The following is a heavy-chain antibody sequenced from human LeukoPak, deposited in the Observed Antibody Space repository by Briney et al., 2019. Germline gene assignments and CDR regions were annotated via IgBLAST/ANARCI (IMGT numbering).Heavy chain of an antibody. Sequence: GGSLRLSCAASGFIFSSYAMSWVRQAPGKGLEWVSTISGSGGSTYYADSVEGRFTISRDNAKNTLYLQMNSLRAEDTAVYYCASGYCSGGSCYSVYFQHWGQGTLVTVSS. CDR2: ISGSGGST. D-gene: IGHD2-15*01. CDR3: ASGYCSGGSCYSVYFQH. V-gene: IGHV3-23*01. CDR1: GFIFSSYA. J-gene: IGHJ1*01.